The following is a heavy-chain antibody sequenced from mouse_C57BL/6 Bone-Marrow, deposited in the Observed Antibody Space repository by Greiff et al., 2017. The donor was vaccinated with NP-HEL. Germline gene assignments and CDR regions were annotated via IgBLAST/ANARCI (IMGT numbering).Heavy chain of an antibody. J-gene: IGHJ1*03. CDR2: IDPSDSYT. CDR1: GYTFTSYW. V-gene: IGHV1-50*01. Sequence: QVQLQQPGAELVKPGASVKLSCKASGYTFTSYWMQWVKQRPGQGLEWIGEIDPSDSYTNYNQKFKGKATLTVDTSSSTAYMQLSSLTSEDSAVYYCARGVGVYWYFDVWGTGTTVTVSS. CDR3: ARGVGVYWYFDV. D-gene: IGHD1-3*01.